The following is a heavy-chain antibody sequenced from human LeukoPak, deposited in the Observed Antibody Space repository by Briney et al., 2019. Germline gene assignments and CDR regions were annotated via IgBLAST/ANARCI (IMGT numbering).Heavy chain of an antibody. V-gene: IGHV3-21*01. CDR2: ISSSSSSYI. CDR1: GFTFSSYS. CDR3: ARVRDGSGVAFDY. D-gene: IGHD6-19*01. Sequence: GGSLRLSCAASGFTFSSYSMNWVRQAPGKGLEWVSSISSSSSSYIYYADSVKGRFTISRDNAKNSLYLQMNSLRAEDTAVYYCARVRDGSGVAFDYWGQGTLVTVSS. J-gene: IGHJ4*02.